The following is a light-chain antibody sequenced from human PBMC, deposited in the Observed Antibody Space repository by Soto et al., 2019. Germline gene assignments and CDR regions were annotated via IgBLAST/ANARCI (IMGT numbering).Light chain of an antibody. CDR1: SNNVGSYA. CDR3: YSYTASDIWV. J-gene: IGLJ3*02. Sequence: QSVLTQEASVSGTVGQKVTLSCTGNSNNVGSYAVGWYQQISHGAPKTVMFGNSLPSGIPDRFSGSKSGTTASLTISGLQADDEADYFCYSYTASDIWVFGGGTKLTVL. V-gene: IGLV2-11*01. CDR2: GN.